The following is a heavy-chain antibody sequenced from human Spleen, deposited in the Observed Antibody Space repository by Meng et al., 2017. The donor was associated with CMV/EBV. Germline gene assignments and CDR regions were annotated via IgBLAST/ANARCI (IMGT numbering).Heavy chain of an antibody. CDR3: ASLQTEVTFDY. CDR1: GGSFSGYY. D-gene: IGHD2-21*02. Sequence: QGQLQQGGGGLLKPSETLSLTCAVDGGSFSGYYWSWIRQPPGKGLEWIGEINHSGSTNYNPSLKSRVTISVDTSKNQFSLKLSSVTAADTAVYYCASLQTEVTFDYWGQGTLVTVSS. CDR2: INHSGST. J-gene: IGHJ4*02. V-gene: IGHV4-34*01.